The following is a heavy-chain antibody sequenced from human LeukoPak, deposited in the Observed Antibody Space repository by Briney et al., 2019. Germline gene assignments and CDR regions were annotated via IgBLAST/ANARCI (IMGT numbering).Heavy chain of an antibody. V-gene: IGHV1-2*02. J-gene: IGHJ4*02. CDR2: INPNSGGT. CDR1: GYTFTSYD. D-gene: IGHD3-9*01. Sequence: ASVKVSCKASGYTFTSYDINWVRQAPGQGLEWMGWINPNSGGTNYAQKFQGRVTMTRDTSISTAYMELSRLRSDDTAVYYCAREVGHYDILTGYYPYFDYWGQGTLVTVSS. CDR3: AREVGHYDILTGYYPYFDY.